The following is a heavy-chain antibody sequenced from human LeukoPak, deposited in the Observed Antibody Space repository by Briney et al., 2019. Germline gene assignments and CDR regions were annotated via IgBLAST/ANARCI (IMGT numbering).Heavy chain of an antibody. CDR1: GFTFSRLA. D-gene: IGHD3-16*01. J-gene: IGHJ4*02. CDR3: AKRLGLTGFDY. V-gene: IGHV3-23*01. CDR2: ISAAGGGT. Sequence: GGSLRLSCAPSGFTFSRLAMNSVRAAPRGGVWWVSTISAAGGGTHYADSVKGRFTTSRDNPRDTLYLQMNSLRAEDTAIYFCAKRLGLTGFDYWGQGTLVTVSS.